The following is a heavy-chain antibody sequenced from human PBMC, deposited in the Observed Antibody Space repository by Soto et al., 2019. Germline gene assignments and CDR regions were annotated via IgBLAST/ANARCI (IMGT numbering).Heavy chain of an antibody. J-gene: IGHJ4*02. D-gene: IGHD4-17*01. Sequence: VQLVESGGGVVQPGRSLRLSCAVSGLTFSTYGMHWVRQAPGKGLEWVAVISYDVRKTHYADSVRGRFTISRDNSKSTLYLQMNDLIPDDTALYYCAKDSLGGMGTVMMPGPDWGQGTLVTVSS. CDR2: ISYDVRKT. CDR3: AKDSLGGMGTVMMPGPD. V-gene: IGHV3-30*18. CDR1: GLTFSTYG.